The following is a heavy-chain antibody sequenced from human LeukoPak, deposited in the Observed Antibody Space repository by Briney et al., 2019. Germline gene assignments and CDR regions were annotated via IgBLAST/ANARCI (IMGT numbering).Heavy chain of an antibody. D-gene: IGHD6-13*01. J-gene: IGHJ4*02. V-gene: IGHV3-23*01. CDR2: ISSTGGTT. CDR1: GITFSSYG. Sequence: GGSLRLSCAASGITFSSYGMSWVRQAPGKGLEWVSSISSTGGTTYYADSVKGRFTISRDNSKNTLYLQMNSLRAEDTAISWFPEGNWGQGTLVTVSS. CDR3: PEGN.